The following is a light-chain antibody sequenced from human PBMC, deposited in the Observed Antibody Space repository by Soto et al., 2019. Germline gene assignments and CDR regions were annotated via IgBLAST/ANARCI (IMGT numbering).Light chain of an antibody. CDR1: QSISSW. CDR2: GAS. Sequence: DIQMTQSPSTLSASVGDRVTITCRASQSISSWLAWYQQKPGKAPKVLIYGASSLESGVPSRFSGSGSGTEFSLAISSLQPDDFANYYCQQSYKTPFTFGPGTKVDIK. J-gene: IGKJ3*01. CDR3: QQSYKTPFT. V-gene: IGKV1-5*01.